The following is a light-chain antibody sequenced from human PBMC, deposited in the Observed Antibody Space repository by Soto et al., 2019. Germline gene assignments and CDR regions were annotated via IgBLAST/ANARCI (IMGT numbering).Light chain of an antibody. V-gene: IGKV3-15*01. CDR2: GTS. J-gene: IGKJ4*01. CDR1: RSISSN. CDR3: QQYNNWPPLT. Sequence: EIVMTQSPATLSVSPGERATLFCRASRSISSNLAWYQQKAGQAPRLLIYGTSTRATGIPARFSGSGSGTEFTLTISSLQSEDFAVYYCQQYNNWPPLTFGGGTKVEIK.